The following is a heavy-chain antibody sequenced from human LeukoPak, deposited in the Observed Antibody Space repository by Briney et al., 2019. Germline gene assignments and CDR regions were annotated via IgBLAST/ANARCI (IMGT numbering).Heavy chain of an antibody. CDR1: GGSISSGGYY. J-gene: IGHJ4*02. D-gene: IGHD2-15*01. Sequence: SETLSLTCTVSGGSISSGGYYWSRVRQHPGEGLEWIGYVYYSGSTYYNPSLKSRVTISVDTSKNQFSLKLSSVTAADTAVYYCARHCSGGSCYSSHFDYWGQGTLVTVSS. CDR3: ARHCSGGSCYSSHFDY. V-gene: IGHV4-31*03. CDR2: VYYSGST.